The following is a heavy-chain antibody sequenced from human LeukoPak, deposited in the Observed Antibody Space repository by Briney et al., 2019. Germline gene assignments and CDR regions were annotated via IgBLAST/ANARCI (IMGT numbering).Heavy chain of an antibody. V-gene: IGHV4-34*01. CDR3: ARGAYYYDSSGYSPRLVY. D-gene: IGHD3-22*01. CDR2: INHSGIT. CDR1: GGSFSGYY. Sequence: PSETLSLTCAVFGGSFSGYYLSWIRQPPGKGLEWIGEINHSGITNYNPSLKSRVTISVDTSKNQFSLKLSSVTAADTAGYYCARGAYYYDSSGYSPRLVYWGQGTLVTVSS. J-gene: IGHJ4*02.